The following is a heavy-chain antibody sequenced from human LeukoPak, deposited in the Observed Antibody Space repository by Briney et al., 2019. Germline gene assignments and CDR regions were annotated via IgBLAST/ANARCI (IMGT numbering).Heavy chain of an antibody. V-gene: IGHV3-7*01. CDR1: GFTFSSYW. D-gene: IGHD1-7*01. CDR3: ARDLRGNWNYWGDFYY. CDR2: IKQDGSEK. J-gene: IGHJ4*02. Sequence: GGSLILSCAASGFTFSSYWMSWVRQAPGKGLEWVANIKQDGSEKYYVDSVKGRFTISRDNAKNSLYLQMNSLRAEDTAVYYCARDLRGNWNYWGDFYYWGQGTLVTVSS.